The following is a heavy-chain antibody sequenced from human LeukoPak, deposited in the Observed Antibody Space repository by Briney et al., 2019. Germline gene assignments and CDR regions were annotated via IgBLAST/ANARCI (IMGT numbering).Heavy chain of an antibody. V-gene: IGHV1-69-2*01. D-gene: IGHD1-26*01. CDR3: ALVGATLGGAFDI. Sequence: ASVKVSCKVSGYTFTDYYMHWVQQAPRKGLEWMGLVDPEDGETIYAEKFQGRVTITADTSTDTAYMELSSLRSEDTAVYYCALVGATLGGAFDISGQGTMVTVSS. CDR1: GYTFTDYY. CDR2: VDPEDGET. J-gene: IGHJ3*02.